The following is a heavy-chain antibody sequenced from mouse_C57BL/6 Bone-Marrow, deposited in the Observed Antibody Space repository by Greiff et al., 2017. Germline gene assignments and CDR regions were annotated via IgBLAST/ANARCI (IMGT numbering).Heavy chain of an antibody. CDR3: ARVDYAMDY. CDR1: GFTFSSYA. J-gene: IGHJ4*01. V-gene: IGHV5-4*01. Sequence: EVQLVESGGGLVKPGGSLKLSCAASGFTFSSYAMSWVRQTPEKRLEWVATISDGGSYTYYPDNVKGRFTISRDNAKNNLYLQMSHLKSEDTAMYYCARVDYAMDYWGQGTSVTVSS. CDR2: ISDGGSYT.